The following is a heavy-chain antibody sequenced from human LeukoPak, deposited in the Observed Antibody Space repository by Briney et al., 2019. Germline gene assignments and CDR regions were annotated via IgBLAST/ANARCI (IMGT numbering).Heavy chain of an antibody. CDR2: IYYTGST. CDR3: ARQTGSGLFSLP. V-gene: IGHV4-39*01. D-gene: IGHD3-10*01. J-gene: IGHJ4*02. CDR1: GGSITSSRYY. Sequence: SETLSLTCTVSGGSITSSRYYWAWIRQPPGKGLEWIGSIYYTGSTYDNPSLKSRVTISVDTSKNQFSLKLSSVTAADTAVYYCARQTGSGLFSLPGGQGTLVTVSS.